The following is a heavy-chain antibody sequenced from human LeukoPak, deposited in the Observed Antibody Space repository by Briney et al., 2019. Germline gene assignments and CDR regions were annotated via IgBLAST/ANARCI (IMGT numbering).Heavy chain of an antibody. CDR1: GFTFSSYA. J-gene: IGHJ4*02. CDR2: ITDST. D-gene: IGHD3-22*01. CDR3: ARGDRSDYYDSSGYFDY. Sequence: QPGGSLRLSCAASGFTFSSYAMTWVRQAPGKGLEWVSAITDSTYFADSVKGRFTISRDNAKNSLYLQMNSLRAEDTAVYYCARGDRSDYYDSSGYFDYWGQGTLVTVSS. V-gene: IGHV3-23*01.